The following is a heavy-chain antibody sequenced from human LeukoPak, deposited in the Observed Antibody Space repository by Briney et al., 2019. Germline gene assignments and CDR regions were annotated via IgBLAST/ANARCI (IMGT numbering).Heavy chain of an antibody. CDR1: GFTFDDYA. Sequence: GGSLRLSCAASGFTFDDYAMHWVRQAPGKGLEWVSGISWNSGSIGYADSVKGRFTISRDNAKNSLYLQMNSLRAEDTALYYCAKVSKSVEYGMDVWGQGTTVTVSS. J-gene: IGHJ6*02. CDR2: ISWNSGSI. CDR3: AKVSKSVEYGMDV. V-gene: IGHV3-9*01. D-gene: IGHD5-24*01.